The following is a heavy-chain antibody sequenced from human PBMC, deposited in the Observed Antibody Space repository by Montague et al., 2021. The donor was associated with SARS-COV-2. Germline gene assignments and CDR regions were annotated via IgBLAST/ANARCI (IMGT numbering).Heavy chain of an antibody. V-gene: IGHV4-4*02. CDR1: GDSISTDNW. Sequence: SETLSLTCVVSGDSISTDNWWTWVRLPPGKGLEWVGEIYHTGSTKYQPSLKSRVSMSIDTSKNQFSLKLSSVTAADTAVYYCARFAYRLLFIASYYGMDVWGQGTTVTVSS. D-gene: IGHD2-2*01. J-gene: IGHJ6*02. CDR3: ARFAYRLLFIASYYGMDV. CDR2: IYHTGST.